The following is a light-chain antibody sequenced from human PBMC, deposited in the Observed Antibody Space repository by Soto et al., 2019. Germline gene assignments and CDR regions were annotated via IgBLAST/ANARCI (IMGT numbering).Light chain of an antibody. Sequence: EIVMTQSPVTLSVSPGERATLSCRASQSVRSTYLAWYQQKPGQAPRLLIFGVSNRAAGIPARFSGSGSGTEFTLTISSLQSEDFAVYYCQQYNNWLWTFGQGTKVDIK. V-gene: IGKV3-15*01. J-gene: IGKJ1*01. CDR2: GVS. CDR1: QSVRSTY. CDR3: QQYNNWLWT.